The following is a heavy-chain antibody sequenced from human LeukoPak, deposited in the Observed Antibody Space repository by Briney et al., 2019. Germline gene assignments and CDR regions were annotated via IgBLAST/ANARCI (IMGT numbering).Heavy chain of an antibody. Sequence: PGGSLRLSCAASGFTFSSYAMSWVRQAPGKGLEWVSAISGSGGSTYYADSVKGRFTISRDNSKNTLYLQMNSLRADDTAVYCCAKYITIFGVVIEDAFDIWGQGTMVTVSS. D-gene: IGHD3-3*01. V-gene: IGHV3-23*01. J-gene: IGHJ3*02. CDR1: GFTFSSYA. CDR2: ISGSGGST. CDR3: AKYITIFGVVIEDAFDI.